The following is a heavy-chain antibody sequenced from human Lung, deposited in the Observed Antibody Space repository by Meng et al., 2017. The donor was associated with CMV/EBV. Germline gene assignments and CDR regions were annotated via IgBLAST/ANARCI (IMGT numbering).Heavy chain of an antibody. J-gene: IGHJ3*02. CDR2: ITSSSSYI. D-gene: IGHD2-2*01. CDR1: GFTFSTYS. V-gene: IGHV3-21*01. CDR3: AIYCSTTTCPPGHDAFDI. Sequence: SCAASGFTFSTYSMNWVRQAPGKGLEWVSFITSSSSYIYYADSVRGRFTISRDNAKNSLYLQMNSLRAEDTAVYYCAIYCSTTTCPPGHDAFDIXGQGXMVTVSS.